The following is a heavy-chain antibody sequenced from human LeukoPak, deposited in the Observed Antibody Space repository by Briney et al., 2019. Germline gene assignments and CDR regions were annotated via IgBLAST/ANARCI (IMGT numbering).Heavy chain of an antibody. CDR1: GGSISSYY. D-gene: IGHD2-15*01. Sequence: SETLSLTCTVSGGSISSYYWSWIRQPPGGGLEWIGYIYYSGSTNYNPSLKSRVTISVDTSKNQFSLKLSSVTAADTAVYYCARGYCSGGSCYGPWGQGTLVTVSS. CDR2: IYYSGST. J-gene: IGHJ5*02. CDR3: ARGYCSGGSCYGP. V-gene: IGHV4-59*01.